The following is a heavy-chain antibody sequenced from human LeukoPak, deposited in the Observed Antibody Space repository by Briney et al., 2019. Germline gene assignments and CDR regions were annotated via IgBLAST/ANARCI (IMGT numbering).Heavy chain of an antibody. V-gene: IGHV1-46*01. J-gene: IGHJ5*02. CDR3: ARDHLFYDDYVWGSYRPNWFDP. CDR1: GFTFTSYY. D-gene: IGHD3-16*02. Sequence: GGTLRLSCAASGFTFTSYYMHWVRQAPGQGLEWMGIINPSGGSTSYAQKFQGRVTMTRDMSTSTVYMELSSLRSEDTAVYYCARDHLFYDDYVWGSYRPNWFDPWGQGTLVTVSS. CDR2: INPSGGST.